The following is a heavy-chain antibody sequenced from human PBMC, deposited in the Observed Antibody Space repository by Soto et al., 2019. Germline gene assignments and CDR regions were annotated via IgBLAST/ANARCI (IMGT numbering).Heavy chain of an antibody. Sequence: SETLSLTCGVSGYSITGGFYWGWVRQSPGKGLEWIGTISYSAKTFYNPSLASRFSMAVDSSKNQFSLRLTSVTAADTALYYCTRGAGAPWVRFDSWGRGILVTVSS. V-gene: IGHV4-38-2*01. CDR2: ISYSAKT. D-gene: IGHD3-16*01. J-gene: IGHJ4*02. CDR1: GYSITGGFY. CDR3: TRGAGAPWVRFDS.